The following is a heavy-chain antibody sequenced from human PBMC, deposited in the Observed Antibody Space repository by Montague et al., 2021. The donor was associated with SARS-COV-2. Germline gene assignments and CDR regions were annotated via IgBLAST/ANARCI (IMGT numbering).Heavy chain of an antibody. CDR2: XGWGDEK. V-gene: IGHV2-70*01. CDR1: GVSLSTSGMC. J-gene: IGHJ3*01. D-gene: IGHD3-9*01. CDR3: ARGYYDILTGYLDAFEL. Sequence: PALVKPTQTLTPICTFSGVSLSTSGMCVSWIRQPPGKAREWLALXGWGDEKYYSTSRKTRLTIAKDTSKNQVVLTMTNMDPVDTATYYCARGYYDILTGYLDAFELWGQGTMVTVSS.